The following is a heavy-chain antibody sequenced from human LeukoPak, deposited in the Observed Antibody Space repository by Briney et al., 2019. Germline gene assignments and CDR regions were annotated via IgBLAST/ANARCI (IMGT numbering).Heavy chain of an antibody. D-gene: IGHD3-3*01. CDR1: GFNFRSYS. Sequence: GGSLRLSCAASGFNFRSYSMIWVRQAPGQGLEWVSSITSGSDVKQYSESVKGRFAVSRDNAKTSLYLQMNSLRVDDTAVYFCTRDPGHYRDYWGQGTLVTVSS. CDR3: TRDPGHYRDY. J-gene: IGHJ4*02. V-gene: IGHV3-21*06. CDR2: ITSGSDVK.